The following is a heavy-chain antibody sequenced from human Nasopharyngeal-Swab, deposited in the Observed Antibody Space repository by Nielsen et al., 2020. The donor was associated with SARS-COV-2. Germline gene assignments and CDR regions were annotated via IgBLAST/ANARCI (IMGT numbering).Heavy chain of an antibody. CDR2: IYYSGTT. CDR3: ARYRSSNGWPQGNWFDP. V-gene: IGHV4-39*07. D-gene: IGHD6-19*01. Sequence: RQAPGKGLEWIGSIYYSGTTNYNPSLKSRVTILLDISKNQFSLKLNSVTAADTAVYYCARYRSSNGWPQGNWFDPWGQGTLVTVSS. J-gene: IGHJ5*02.